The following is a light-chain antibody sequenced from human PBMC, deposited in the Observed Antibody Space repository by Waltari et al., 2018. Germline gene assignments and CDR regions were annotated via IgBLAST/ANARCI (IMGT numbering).Light chain of an antibody. Sequence: QSALTQPASVSGSPGQSITISCTGSTSDVGGYNLVSWYRQFPNKAPQLIIYEGTRRPSGVSSRFSASKSGNTASLTISGLQAEDEARDFCSSYARSDNSVLFGGGTQLSVL. J-gene: IGLJ2*01. CDR1: TSDVGGYNL. CDR3: SSYARSDNSVL. V-gene: IGLV2-23*01. CDR2: EGT.